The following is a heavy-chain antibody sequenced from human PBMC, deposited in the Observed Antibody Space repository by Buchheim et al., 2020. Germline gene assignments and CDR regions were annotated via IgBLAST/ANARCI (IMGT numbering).Heavy chain of an antibody. CDR2: INHSGST. CDR1: GGSFSGYY. D-gene: IGHD3-16*01. V-gene: IGHV4-34*01. Sequence: QVQLQQWDAGLLKPSETLSLTCAVYGGSFSGYYWSWIRQPPGKGLEWIGEINHSGSTNYNPSLKSRVTISVDTSKNQFSLKLSSVTAADTAVYYCRRGPYVEYVSRGYGMDVWGKGTT. J-gene: IGHJ6*04. CDR3: RRGPYVEYVSRGYGMDV.